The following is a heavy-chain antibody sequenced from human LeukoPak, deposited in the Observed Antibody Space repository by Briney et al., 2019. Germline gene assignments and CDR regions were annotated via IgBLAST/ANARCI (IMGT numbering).Heavy chain of an antibody. V-gene: IGHV3-23*01. CDR3: AKQRDGYNYYFDY. Sequence: GGTLRLSCAASGFTFSSYGTSWVRQAPGKGLEWVSAISGSGGSTYYADSVKGRFTISRDNSKNTLYLQMNSLRAEDTAVYYCAKQRDGYNYYFDYWGQGTLVTVSS. D-gene: IGHD5-24*01. J-gene: IGHJ4*02. CDR2: ISGSGGST. CDR1: GFTFSSYG.